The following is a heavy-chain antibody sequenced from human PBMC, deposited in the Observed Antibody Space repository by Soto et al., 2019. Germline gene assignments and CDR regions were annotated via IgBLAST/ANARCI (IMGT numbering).Heavy chain of an antibody. CDR2: ISGSGGST. V-gene: IGHV3-23*01. CDR3: AKISRRVVRGASAFDI. J-gene: IGHJ3*02. D-gene: IGHD3-10*01. Sequence: GGSLRLSCAASGFTFSSYAMSWVRQAPGKGLEWVSAISGSGGSTYYADSVKGRFTISRDNSKNTLYLQMNSLRAEDTAVYYCAKISRRVVRGASAFDIWGQGTMVTVSS. CDR1: GFTFSSYA.